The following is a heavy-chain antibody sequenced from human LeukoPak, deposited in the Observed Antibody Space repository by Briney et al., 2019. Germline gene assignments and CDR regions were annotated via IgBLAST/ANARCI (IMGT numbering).Heavy chain of an antibody. D-gene: IGHD2-2*01. V-gene: IGHV4-59*08. CDR1: GGSISSYY. CDR2: IYYSGST. J-gene: IGHJ3*02. Sequence: SETLSLTCTVSGGSISSYYWSWIRQPPGKGLEWIGYIYYSGSTNYNPSLKSRVTISVDTSKNQFSLKLSSVTAADTAVYYCARGGDIVVVPAASLGAFDIWGQGTMVTVSS. CDR3: ARGGDIVVVPAASLGAFDI.